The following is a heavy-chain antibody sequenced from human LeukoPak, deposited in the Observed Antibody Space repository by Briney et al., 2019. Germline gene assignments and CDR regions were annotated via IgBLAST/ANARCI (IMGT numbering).Heavy chain of an antibody. J-gene: IGHJ4*02. CDR1: GYTFTSYG. CDR3: ARDPPLYSGYDYSSSRGGKFFDY. CDR2: ISAYNGKT. D-gene: IGHD5-12*01. V-gene: IGHV1-18*01. Sequence: ASVKVSYKASGYTFTSYGISWVRQAPGQGLEWMGWISAYNGKTNYAQRLQGRVTMTTDTSTSTAYMELRSLRSDDTAVYYCARDPPLYSGYDYSSSRGGKFFDYWGQGTLVTVSS.